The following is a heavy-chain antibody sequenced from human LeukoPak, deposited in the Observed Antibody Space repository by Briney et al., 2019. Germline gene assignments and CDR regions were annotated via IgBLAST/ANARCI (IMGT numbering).Heavy chain of an antibody. CDR2: ISAYNGNT. CDR3: ARDATGITMVRGVITPYYYYGMDV. D-gene: IGHD3-10*01. CDR1: GYTFTSYG. J-gene: IGHJ6*02. V-gene: IGHV1-18*01. Sequence: GASVKVSCKASGYTFTSYGISWVRQAPGQGREWMGWISAYNGNTNYAQKLQGRVTMTTDTSTSTAYMELRSLRSDDTAVYYCARDATGITMVRGVITPYYYYGMDVWGQGTTVTVSS.